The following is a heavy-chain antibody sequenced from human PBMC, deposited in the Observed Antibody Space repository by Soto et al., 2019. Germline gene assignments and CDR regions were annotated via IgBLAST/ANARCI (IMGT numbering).Heavy chain of an antibody. CDR2: MNPNIGNT. D-gene: IGHD5-12*01. V-gene: IGHV1-8*01. Sequence: QVQLVQSGAEVKKHGASVKVSCKASGYTFTSYDINWVRQATGPGLEWMGWMNPNIGNTGYAQKFQARVTMTKNTSISTANTELSSVTSDDTAVYYCARAGGATIVAPYNWFAPWGQGSLVAVCS. CDR3: ARAGGATIVAPYNWFAP. J-gene: IGHJ5*02. CDR1: GYTFTSYD.